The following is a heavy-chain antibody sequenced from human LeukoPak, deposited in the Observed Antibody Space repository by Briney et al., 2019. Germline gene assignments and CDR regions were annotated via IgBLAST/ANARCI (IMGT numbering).Heavy chain of an antibody. CDR1: GFTFSNAW. J-gene: IGHJ6*02. V-gene: IGHV3-15*01. CDR2: IKSKTDGGTT. CDR3: TTNFSSSWYSYYYYYGMDV. D-gene: IGHD6-13*01. Sequence: PGGSLRLSCAASGFTFSNAWMSCVRQAPGKGLEWVGRIKSKTDGGTTDYAAPVKGRFTISRDDSENTLYLQMNSLKTEDTAVYYCTTNFSSSWYSYYYYYGMDVWGQGTTVTVSS.